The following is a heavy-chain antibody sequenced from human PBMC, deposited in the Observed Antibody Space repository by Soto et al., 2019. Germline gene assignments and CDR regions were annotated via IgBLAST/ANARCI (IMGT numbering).Heavy chain of an antibody. J-gene: IGHJ4*02. CDR3: AKVSSSWYAGFFDL. CDR2: LSGSGGSI. V-gene: IGHV3-23*01. Sequence: EVQLLESGGGLVQPGGSLRLSCTASGFTFSSHAMTWVRQAPGKGLEWVSGLSGSGGSIYYADSVKGRFTISRDNSMNTLYLQMKTLRAEDTAEYYCAKVSSSWYAGFFDLWGQGTPVTVSS. CDR1: GFTFSSHA. D-gene: IGHD6-13*01.